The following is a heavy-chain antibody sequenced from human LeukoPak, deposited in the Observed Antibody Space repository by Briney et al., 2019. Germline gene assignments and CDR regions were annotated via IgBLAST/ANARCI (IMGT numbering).Heavy chain of an antibody. CDR2: IYYSGST. V-gene: IGHV4-59*12. Sequence: SETLSLTCTVSGGSISSYYWSWIRQPPGKGLEWIGYIYYSGSTNYNPSLKSRVTISVDTSKNQYSLKLSSVTAADTAVYYCAREVSALFDPWGQGTLVTVSS. J-gene: IGHJ5*02. CDR1: GGSISSYY. CDR3: AREVSALFDP.